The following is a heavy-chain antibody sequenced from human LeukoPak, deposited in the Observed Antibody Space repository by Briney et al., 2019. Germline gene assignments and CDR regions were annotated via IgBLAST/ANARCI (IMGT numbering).Heavy chain of an antibody. Sequence: GRSLRLSCAASGFTFSSHGMNWVRQAPGKGLEWVSGISPSGGITYYTDSVKGRFTISRDNSKNTVSLQMNSLRGDDTAVYYCAKDDAWGRYKDWGQVTLVTVSS. CDR2: ISPSGGIT. CDR3: AKDDAWGRYKD. J-gene: IGHJ1*01. V-gene: IGHV3-23*01. D-gene: IGHD3-16*01. CDR1: GFTFSSHG.